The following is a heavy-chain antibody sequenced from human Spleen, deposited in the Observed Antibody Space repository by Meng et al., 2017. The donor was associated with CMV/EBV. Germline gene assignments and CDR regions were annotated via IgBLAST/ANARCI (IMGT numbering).Heavy chain of an antibody. V-gene: IGHV1-8*02. D-gene: IGHD2-15*01. J-gene: IGHJ4*02. CDR1: GYTFTNYD. CDR2: MNPNSGNT. Sequence: ASVKVSCKASGYTFTNYDINWVRQATGQGLEWMGWMNPNSGNTGYAQKFQGRVSITRNTSIGTAYMELSSLRSEDTAVYYCASVRDPVGFYYFDYWGQGTLVTVSS. CDR3: ASVRDPVGFYYFDY.